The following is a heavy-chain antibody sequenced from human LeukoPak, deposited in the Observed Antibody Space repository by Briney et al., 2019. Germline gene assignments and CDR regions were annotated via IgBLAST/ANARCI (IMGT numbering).Heavy chain of an antibody. CDR2: VFYPGST. J-gene: IGHJ4*02. V-gene: IGHV4-59*11. CDR3: ASRPADSTWYGVFDY. Sequence: SETLSLTCTVSGGSINSHYWSWIRQPPGKGLEWIGYVFYPGSTNYNPSLKSRVSMSLDTSRDQFSLRLTSATAADTAIYYCASRPADSTWYGVFDYWSQGTLVTVSS. CDR1: GGSINSHY. D-gene: IGHD6-13*01.